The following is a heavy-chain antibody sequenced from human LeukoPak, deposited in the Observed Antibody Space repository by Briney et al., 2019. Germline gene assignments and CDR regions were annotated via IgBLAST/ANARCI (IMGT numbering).Heavy chain of an antibody. V-gene: IGHV3-21*01. CDR1: GFTFSSYC. CDR3: ARDQGGVAVAGSVGY. D-gene: IGHD6-19*01. J-gene: IGHJ4*02. CDR2: ISISSYI. Sequence: GGSLRLSCAASGFTFSSYCMNWVRQAPGKGLEWVSSISISSYIYYADSVKGRFTISRDNSKNSLYLQMNSLRAEDTAVYYCARDQGGVAVAGSVGYWGQGTLVTVSS.